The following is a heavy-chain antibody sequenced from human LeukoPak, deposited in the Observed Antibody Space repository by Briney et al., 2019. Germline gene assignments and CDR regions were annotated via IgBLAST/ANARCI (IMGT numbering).Heavy chain of an antibody. J-gene: IGHJ3*02. D-gene: IGHD2-2*01. V-gene: IGHV1-2*02. CDR1: GYTFTGYY. Sequence: GASVKVSCKAPGYTFTGYYMHWVRQAPGQGLEWMGWINPNSGGTNYAQKFQGRVTMTRDTSISTAYMELSRLRSDDTAVYYCARETPGDIVVVPAASNAFDIWGQGTMVTVSS. CDR3: ARETPGDIVVVPAASNAFDI. CDR2: INPNSGGT.